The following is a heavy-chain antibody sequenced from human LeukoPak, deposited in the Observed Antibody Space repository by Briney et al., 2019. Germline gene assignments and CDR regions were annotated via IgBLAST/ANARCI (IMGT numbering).Heavy chain of an antibody. J-gene: IGHJ4*02. V-gene: IGHV3-23*01. CDR1: EFTFSSYA. D-gene: IGHD6-19*01. CDR3: AKERGVAVAVIDY. Sequence: GGSLRLSCAASEFTFSSYAMSWVRQAPGKGLEWVSAISGSGRSTFYADSVKGRFTISRDNSKNTLYLQMNSLRAEDTAVYYCAKERGVAVAVIDYWGQGTLVTVSS. CDR2: ISGSGRST.